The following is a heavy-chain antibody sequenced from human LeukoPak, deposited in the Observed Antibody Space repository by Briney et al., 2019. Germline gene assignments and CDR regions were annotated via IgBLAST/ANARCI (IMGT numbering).Heavy chain of an antibody. CDR3: ARDLTGFGCSGGSCYGAFDI. J-gene: IGHJ3*02. V-gene: IGHV4-39*02. Sequence: TSETLSLTCTVSGGSISSSSYYWGWIRQPPGKGPEWIGSIYYSGSTYYNPSLKSRVTISVDTSKNQFSLKLSSVTAADTAVYYCARDLTGFGCSGGSCYGAFDIWGQGTMVTVSS. CDR1: GGSISSSSYY. D-gene: IGHD2-15*01. CDR2: IYYSGST.